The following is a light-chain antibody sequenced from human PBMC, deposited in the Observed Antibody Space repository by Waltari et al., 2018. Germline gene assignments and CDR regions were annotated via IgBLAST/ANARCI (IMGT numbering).Light chain of an antibody. CDR1: QSVLYSSNNKNY. V-gene: IGKV4-1*01. CDR2: WAT. J-gene: IGKJ4*01. CDR3: QQYYSTFLT. Sequence: DIVMTQSPDSLAVSLGERATINCKSSQSVLYSSNNKNYLTWYQQKPGQPPKLLIYWATTRESGVPDRFSGCGSGTDFTLTISGLQAEDVAVYYCQQYYSTFLTFGGGTKVEIK.